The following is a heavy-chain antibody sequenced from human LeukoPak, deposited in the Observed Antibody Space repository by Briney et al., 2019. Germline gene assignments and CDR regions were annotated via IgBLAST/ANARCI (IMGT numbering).Heavy chain of an antibody. D-gene: IGHD5-18*01. CDR2: IYSGGST. CDR1: GFSVSSNY. J-gene: IGHJ6*03. Sequence: GGSLRLSCEASGFSVSSNYMTWVRQAPGKGLEWVSVIYSGGSTYYADSVKGRFTISRDNAKNSLYLQMNSLRAEDTAVYYCARDTAMGYYYYYYMDVWGKGTTVTISS. CDR3: ARDTAMGYYYYYYMDV. V-gene: IGHV3-53*01.